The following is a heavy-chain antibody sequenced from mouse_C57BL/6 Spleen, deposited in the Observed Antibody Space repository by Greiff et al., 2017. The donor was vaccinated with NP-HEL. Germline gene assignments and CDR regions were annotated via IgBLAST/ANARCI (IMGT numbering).Heavy chain of an antibody. CDR2: IHPNSGST. CDR1: GYTFTSYW. Sequence: VQLQQPGAELVKPGASVKLSCKASGYTFTSYWMHWVKQRPGQGLEWIGMIHPNSGSTNYNEKFKSKATLTVDKSSSTAYMQLSSLTSEDSAVYYCARPFVTVVATDWYFDVWGTGTTVTVSS. J-gene: IGHJ1*03. V-gene: IGHV1-64*01. D-gene: IGHD1-1*01. CDR3: ARPFVTVVATDWYFDV.